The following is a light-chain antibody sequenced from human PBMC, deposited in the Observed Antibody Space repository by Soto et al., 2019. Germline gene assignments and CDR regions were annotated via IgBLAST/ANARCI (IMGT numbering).Light chain of an antibody. J-gene: IGKJ1*01. CDR2: DAS. V-gene: IGKV1-5*01. Sequence: DIQLTQSPSTLSASVGDTVTISCPASESLIGWLAWYQQRPGSAPKLLIYDASSLEGGVPSRFTGDGSGTEFSLTIASLQPDDFATYYCQQYKSYPWTFGQGTKVDLK. CDR3: QQYKSYPWT. CDR1: ESLIGW.